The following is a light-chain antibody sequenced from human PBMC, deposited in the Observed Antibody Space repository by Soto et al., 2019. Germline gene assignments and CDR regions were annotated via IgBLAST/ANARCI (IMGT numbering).Light chain of an antibody. J-gene: IGLJ2*01. V-gene: IGLV3-21*04. CDR1: NIGSKS. Sequence: VLTQPPSVSVAPGKTARITCGGNNIGSKSVHWYQQKPGQAPVLVIYYDSDRPSGIPERFSGSNSGNTATLTISRVEAGDEADYYCQVWDSSSAFFGGGTQLTVL. CDR2: YDS. CDR3: QVWDSSSAF.